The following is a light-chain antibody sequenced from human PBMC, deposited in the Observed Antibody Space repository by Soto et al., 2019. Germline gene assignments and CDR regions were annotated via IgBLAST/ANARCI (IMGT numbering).Light chain of an antibody. CDR1: QSVSNN. J-gene: IGKJ1*01. CDR3: QQYGSSPWT. Sequence: EEVMTQSPATLSVSPGESATLSCRASQSVSNNLAWYQQKPGQAPRLLIYGASTRATGIPARFSGSGSGTDFTLTISRLESEDFAVYYCQQYGSSPWTFGQGTKVDIK. CDR2: GAS. V-gene: IGKV3-15*01.